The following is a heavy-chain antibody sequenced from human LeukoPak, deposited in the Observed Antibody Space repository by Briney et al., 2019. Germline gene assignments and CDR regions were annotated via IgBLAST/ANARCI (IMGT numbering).Heavy chain of an antibody. D-gene: IGHD6-19*01. J-gene: IGHJ4*02. CDR3: AREEASGWFRNFDF. CDR2: ISGSGGST. CDR1: GFTFRNYT. Sequence: PGGSLRLSCAASGFTFRNYTMTWVRQAPGKGLEWVSAISGSGGSTYYADSVKGRFTISRDNAKNSLYLQMNSLRAEDTAVYYCAREEASGWFRNFDFWGQGTLVTVSS. V-gene: IGHV3-21*01.